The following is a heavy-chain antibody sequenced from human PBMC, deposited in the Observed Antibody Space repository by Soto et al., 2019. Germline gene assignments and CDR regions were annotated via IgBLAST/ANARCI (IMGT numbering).Heavy chain of an antibody. V-gene: IGHV3-23*01. Sequence: EVQLLESGGALVQPGGSLRLSCAASGFTFSTYAMTWVRQAPGKGLEWVASLTNTGDSTHYPDSVKGRFTISRDNSKNTMYLQMSSLRDEDTAVYYCARGGPRDGYRDLDYCGQGTQVTVSS. D-gene: IGHD5-18*01. CDR2: LTNTGDST. CDR1: GFTFSTYA. J-gene: IGHJ4*02. CDR3: ARGGPRDGYRDLDY.